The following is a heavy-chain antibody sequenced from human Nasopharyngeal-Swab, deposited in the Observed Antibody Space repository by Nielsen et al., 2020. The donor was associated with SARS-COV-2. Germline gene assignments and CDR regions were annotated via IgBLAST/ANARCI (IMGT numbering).Heavy chain of an antibody. CDR3: AVDGY. CDR1: GFPFSSYW. J-gene: IGHJ4*02. V-gene: IGHV3-7*01. CDR2: IKQDGSEK. Sequence: GESLKISCAASGFPFSSYWMTWVRQAPGKGLEWVANIKQDGSEKYYVDSVKGRFTISRDNAKNSLYLQMNSLRAEDTAVYYCAVDGYWGQGTLVTVSS. D-gene: IGHD6-19*01.